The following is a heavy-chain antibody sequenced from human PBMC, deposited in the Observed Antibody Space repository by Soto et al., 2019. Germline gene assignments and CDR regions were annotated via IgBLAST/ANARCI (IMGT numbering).Heavy chain of an antibody. CDR3: AKAVAVAGNH. D-gene: IGHD6-19*01. J-gene: IGHJ4*02. Sequence: EVQLLESGGGVVQPGGSLRLSCAASGFTFSSHAMSWVRQAPGKGLEWVSAISGSGGSTYYADSVKGRFTISRDNSKNTLYLQKNSLSAEDTAVYYCAKAVAVAGNHWGQGTLVTVSS. V-gene: IGHV3-23*01. CDR2: ISGSGGST. CDR1: GFTFSSHA.